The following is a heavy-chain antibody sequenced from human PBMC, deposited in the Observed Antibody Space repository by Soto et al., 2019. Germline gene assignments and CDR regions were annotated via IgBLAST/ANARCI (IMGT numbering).Heavy chain of an antibody. D-gene: IGHD1-1*01. Sequence: HPGGSLRLSCAASGFTFTSYAFTWVRQAPGKGLEWVSAISGTGGSTFYSDSVMGRFTISRDNSKNTLYLQMNSLRAEDTAVYYCARGDTTLITDYYPMAVWGQVTTVNVSS. CDR3: ARGDTTLITDYYPMAV. CDR1: GFTFTSYA. CDR2: ISGTGGST. V-gene: IGHV3-23*01. J-gene: IGHJ6*02.